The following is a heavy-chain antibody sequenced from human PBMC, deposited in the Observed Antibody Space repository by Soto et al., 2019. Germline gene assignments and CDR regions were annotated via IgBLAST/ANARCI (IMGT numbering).Heavy chain of an antibody. CDR3: ARGRSDDYFDY. V-gene: IGHV3-7*01. Sequence: GGSLRLSCAASGFTFSGYYMTWVRQAPGRGLEWVGNIKQDGSEKYYVGSLKGRFTISRDNAKKSLYLQMNSLRVVDTAVYYCARGRSDDYFDYWGQGTLVTVSS. CDR1: GFTFSGYY. D-gene: IGHD2-15*01. CDR2: IKQDGSEK. J-gene: IGHJ4*02.